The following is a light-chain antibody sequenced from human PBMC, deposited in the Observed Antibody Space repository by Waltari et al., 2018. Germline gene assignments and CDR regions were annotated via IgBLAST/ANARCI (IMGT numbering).Light chain of an antibody. Sequence: QSALTQPASVSGSPGQSITIPCPVTSSDVGGYNYVSWYQQHPGKAPKLMIYDVSNRPSGVSNRFSGSKSGNTASLTISGLQAEDEADYYCSSYTSSSTGVVFGGGTKLTVL. V-gene: IGLV2-14*01. CDR3: SSYTSSSTGVV. J-gene: IGLJ2*01. CDR1: SSDVGGYNY. CDR2: DVS.